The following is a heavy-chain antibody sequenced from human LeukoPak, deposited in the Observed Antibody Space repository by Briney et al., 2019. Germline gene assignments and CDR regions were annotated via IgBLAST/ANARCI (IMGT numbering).Heavy chain of an antibody. D-gene: IGHD6-13*01. V-gene: IGHV3-23*01. CDR3: ARDPSRSWWGYFDY. CDR2: FSGSSGSA. CDR1: GFTFSSYA. J-gene: IGHJ4*02. Sequence: GGSLRLSCAASGFTFSSYAMSWVRQAPGKGLEWISTFSGSSGSADYADSVKGRFTISRDISKNTLYLQMNSLRAEDTAVYYCARDPSRSWWGYFDYWGQGALVTVSS.